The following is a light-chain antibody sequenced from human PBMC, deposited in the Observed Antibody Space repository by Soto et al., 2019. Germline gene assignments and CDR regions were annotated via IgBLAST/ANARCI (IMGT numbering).Light chain of an antibody. Sequence: EIVLTQSPGTLALSPGERATLSCRASQSVSSSYLAWYQQKPGQAPRLLIYGASSRATGITDRFSGSGSGTDFTLTISRLEPEDFAVYFCQQYGSSPVTFGQGTRLEIK. CDR3: QQYGSSPVT. V-gene: IGKV3-20*01. CDR2: GAS. CDR1: QSVSSSY. J-gene: IGKJ5*01.